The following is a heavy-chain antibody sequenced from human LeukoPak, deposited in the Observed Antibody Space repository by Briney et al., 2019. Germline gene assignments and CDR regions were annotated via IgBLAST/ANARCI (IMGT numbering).Heavy chain of an antibody. CDR3: AKSYSSSVWYFDY. J-gene: IGHJ4*02. D-gene: IGHD6-13*01. CDR1: GGSFSGYY. CDR2: IDYRGST. V-gene: IGHV4-59*01. Sequence: SETLSLTCAVHGGSFSGYYWSWIRQPPGKGLEWIAYIDYRGSTTYNPSLRSRVTISVDTSRNQFSLKLSSVTAADTAVYYCAKSYSSSVWYFDYWGQGTLVTVSS.